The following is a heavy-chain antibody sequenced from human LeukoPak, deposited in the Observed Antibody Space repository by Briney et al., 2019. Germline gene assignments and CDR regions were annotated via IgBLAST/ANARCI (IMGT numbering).Heavy chain of an antibody. Sequence: GGSLRLSCAASGFIFSRYWMSWVRQAPGKGLEWVANIKRDGSEIYYVDSVRGRFTISRDNAKNSLYLQMNSLRAEDTAVYYCARDENWGSDYWGQGVLVTVSS. CDR1: GFIFSRYW. CDR2: IKRDGSEI. D-gene: IGHD3-16*01. CDR3: ARDENWGSDY. J-gene: IGHJ4*02. V-gene: IGHV3-7*01.